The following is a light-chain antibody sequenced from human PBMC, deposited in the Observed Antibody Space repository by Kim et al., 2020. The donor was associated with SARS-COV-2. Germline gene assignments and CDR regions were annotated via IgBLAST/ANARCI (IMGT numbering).Light chain of an antibody. Sequence: LSVSAGGRAPLTCRASQNVRGNLAWYQQKPGQAPRLLIYSATNRATGVPGRFSGSGSGTEFTLTINNLQSEDFAVYYCQQFHDWYSFGQGTKLEI. CDR2: SAT. CDR1: QNVRGN. V-gene: IGKV3-15*01. CDR3: QQFHDWYS. J-gene: IGKJ2*03.